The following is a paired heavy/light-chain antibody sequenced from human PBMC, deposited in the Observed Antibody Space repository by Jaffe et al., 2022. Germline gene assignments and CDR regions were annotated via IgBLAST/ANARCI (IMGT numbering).Light chain of an antibody. J-gene: IGKJ1*01. Sequence: EIVMTQSPATLSVSPGERATLSCRASQSVSSNLAWYQQKPGQAPRLLIYGASTRATGIPARFSGSGSGTEFTLTISSLQSEDFAVYYCQQYNNWPPVTFGQGTKVEIK. CDR1: QSVSSN. CDR2: GAS. V-gene: IGKV3-15*01. CDR3: QQYNNWPPVT.
Heavy chain of an antibody. CDR2: IRYDGSNK. J-gene: IGHJ6*03. V-gene: IGHV3-30*02. CDR1: GFTFSSYG. D-gene: IGHD6-19*01. Sequence: QVQLVESGGGVVQPGGSLRLSCAASGFTFSSYGMHWVRQAPGKGLEWVAFIRYDGSNKYYADSVKGRFTISRDNSKNTLYLQMNSLRAEDTAVYYCAKDSIAVAGNPSDYYYYYYYMDVWGKGTTVTVSS. CDR3: AKDSIAVAGNPSDYYYYYYYMDV.